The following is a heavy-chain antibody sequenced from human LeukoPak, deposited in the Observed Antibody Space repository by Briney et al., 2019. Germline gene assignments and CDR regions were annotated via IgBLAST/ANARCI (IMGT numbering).Heavy chain of an antibody. V-gene: IGHV5-51*01. CDR3: ARLQGRWGGRYYYYYGMDV. D-gene: IGHD7-27*01. CDR2: IYPGDSDT. J-gene: IGHJ6*02. CDR1: GYSFTSYW. Sequence: LGESLKISCKGSGYSFTSYWIGWVRQMPGKGLEWMGIIYPGDSDTRYSPSFQGQVTISADKSISTAYLQWSSLKASDTAMYYCARLQGRWGGRYYYYYGMDVWGQGTTVTVSS.